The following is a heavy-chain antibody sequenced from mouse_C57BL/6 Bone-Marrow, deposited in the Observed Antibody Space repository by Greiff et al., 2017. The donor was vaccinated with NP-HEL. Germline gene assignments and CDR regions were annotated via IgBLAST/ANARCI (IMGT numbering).Heavy chain of an antibody. CDR1: GYTFTSYW. J-gene: IGHJ4*01. D-gene: IGHD2-2*01. CDR2: IHPNSGST. Sequence: VQLQQPGAELVKPGASVKLSCKASGYTFTSYWMHWVKQRPGQGLEWIGMIHPNSGSTNYNEKFKSQATLTVDKSSSTAYMPLSSLTSEDSAVYYCARGLRWLRRRDYYAMDYWGQGTSVTVSS. CDR3: ARGLRWLRRRDYYAMDY. V-gene: IGHV1-64*01.